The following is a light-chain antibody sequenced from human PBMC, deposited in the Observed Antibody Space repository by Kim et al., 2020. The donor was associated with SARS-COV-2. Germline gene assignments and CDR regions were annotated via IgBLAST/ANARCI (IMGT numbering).Light chain of an antibody. V-gene: IGLV2-14*01. CDR1: SSDIGGYNY. Sequence: QSALTQPASVSGSPGQSITISCSGTSSDIGGYNYVSWYQQHPGKAPKLMFFEVNNRPSGVSNRFSASKSGNTASLTISGLQAEDEADYYCGSFTSSDTLVIGTGTKVTVL. J-gene: IGLJ1*01. CDR3: GSFTSSDTLV. CDR2: EVN.